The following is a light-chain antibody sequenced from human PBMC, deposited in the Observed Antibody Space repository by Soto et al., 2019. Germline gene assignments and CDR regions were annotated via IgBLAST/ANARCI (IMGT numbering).Light chain of an antibody. CDR1: QGIRND. Sequence: AIKMTQSPSSLSASVGDRVTITCRASQGIRNDLDWYQQKPGKAPKLLIYAASSLQTGVPSRFSGSGSGTDFTLTISSLQPEDFSTYYCQQVKSYPITFGQGTRLENK. CDR2: AAS. CDR3: QQVKSYPIT. J-gene: IGKJ5*01. V-gene: IGKV1-6*01.